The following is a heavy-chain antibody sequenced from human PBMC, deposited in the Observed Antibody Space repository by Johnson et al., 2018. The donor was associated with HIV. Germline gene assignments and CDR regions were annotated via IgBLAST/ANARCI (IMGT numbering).Heavy chain of an antibody. J-gene: IGHJ3*02. CDR3: AKGRWEATTYDDAFDI. CDR2: IYSGGST. Sequence: VQLVESGGGLVQPGGSLRLSCAASGFTVSSNYMSWVRQASGKGLEWVSAIYSGGSTYYADSVKGRFTISRDNSKNTLYLQMNSRGAEDTAVYYCAKGRWEATTYDDAFDIWGLGTMVTVSS. CDR1: GFTVSSNY. D-gene: IGHD1-26*01. V-gene: IGHV3-66*01.